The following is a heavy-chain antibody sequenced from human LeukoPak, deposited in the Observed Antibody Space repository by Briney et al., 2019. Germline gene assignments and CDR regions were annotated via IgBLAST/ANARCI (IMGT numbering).Heavy chain of an antibody. CDR1: GFTFSSYS. D-gene: IGHD6-19*01. J-gene: IGHJ4*02. CDR2: ISSSSYI. Sequence: GGSLRLSCAASGFTFSSYSMNWVRQAPGKGLEWVSSISSSSYIYYADSVKGRFTISRDNAKNSLYLQMNSLRAEDTAVYYCAREYSSGWPDYGGQGTLVTVSS. V-gene: IGHV3-21*01. CDR3: AREYSSGWPDY.